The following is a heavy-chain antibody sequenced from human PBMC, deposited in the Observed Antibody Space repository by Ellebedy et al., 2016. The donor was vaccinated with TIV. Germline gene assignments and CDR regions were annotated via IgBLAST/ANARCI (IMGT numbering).Heavy chain of an antibody. CDR2: ISYDGSNK. J-gene: IGHJ4*02. CDR1: GFTFSSYA. CDR3: ARYLKPGYSYGYFDY. V-gene: IGHV3-30-3*01. Sequence: PGGSLRFSCAASGFTFSSYAMHWVRQAPGKGLEWVAVISYDGSNKYYADSVKGRFTISRDNSKNTLYLQMNSLRAEDTAVYYCARYLKPGYSYGYFDYWGQGTLVTVSS. D-gene: IGHD5-18*01.